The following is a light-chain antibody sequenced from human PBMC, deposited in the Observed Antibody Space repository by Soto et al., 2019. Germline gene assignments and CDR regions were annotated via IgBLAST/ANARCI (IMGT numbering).Light chain of an antibody. CDR2: DAS. CDR1: HDITSY. J-gene: IGKJ3*01. Sequence: DLQMTQSPSSLSASVGDRLTLTCQASHDITSYLNWYQHKPGKAPKLLIYDASILEAGVPPRFSGSGSGTDFTLTISGLLPEDAATYYCQHCDYLPIFGPGTTVDFK. V-gene: IGKV1-33*01. CDR3: QHCDYLPI.